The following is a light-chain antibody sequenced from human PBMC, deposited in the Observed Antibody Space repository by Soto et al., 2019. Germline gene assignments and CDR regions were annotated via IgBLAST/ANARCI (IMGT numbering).Light chain of an antibody. Sequence: DIVMTQSPLSLPFTRGEPASISCISSQILLHSNGYNYLDWYLQKPGQSPQLLIYLGSNRASGVPDRFSGSGSGTDFTLKISRVEAEDVGVYYCMQALQTPWTFGQGTKVDIK. CDR3: MQALQTPWT. J-gene: IGKJ1*01. CDR2: LGS. V-gene: IGKV2-28*01. CDR1: QILLHSNGYNY.